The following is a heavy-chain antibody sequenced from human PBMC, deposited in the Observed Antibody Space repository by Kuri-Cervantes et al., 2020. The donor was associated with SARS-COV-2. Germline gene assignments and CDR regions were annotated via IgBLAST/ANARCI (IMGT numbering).Heavy chain of an antibody. CDR1: GFNLSRTD. J-gene: IGHJ4*02. V-gene: IGHV3-30*18. CDR3: AKDRVGVQDF. Sequence: GKSLKISCAASGFNLSRTDMHGVSQAPGKGLEWVAVISHDVKNKTCIASGKARFTISRDNSQNTLYLHMKSLRSEDTAMYYCAKDRVGVQDFWGQGTLVTVSS. CDR2: ISHDVKNK. D-gene: IGHD2-21*01.